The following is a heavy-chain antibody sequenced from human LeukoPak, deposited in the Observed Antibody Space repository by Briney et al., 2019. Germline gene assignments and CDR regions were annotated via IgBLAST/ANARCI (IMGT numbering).Heavy chain of an antibody. CDR2: ISSSSSYI. J-gene: IGHJ6*03. CDR1: GFTFSSYS. CDR3: AKDGEKLFYYYYLDV. Sequence: GGSLRLSCAASGFTFSSYSMNWVRQAPGKGLEWVSSISSSSSYIYYADSVKGRFTISRDNAKNSLYLQMNSLRAEDTAVYYCAKDGEKLFYYYYLDVWGKGTTVTVSS. V-gene: IGHV3-21*01. D-gene: IGHD2-15*01.